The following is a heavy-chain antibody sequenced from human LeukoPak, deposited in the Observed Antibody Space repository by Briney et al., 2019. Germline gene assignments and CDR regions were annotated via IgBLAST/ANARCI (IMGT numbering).Heavy chain of an antibody. V-gene: IGHV3-74*01. J-gene: IGHJ1*01. CDR1: GFNLSSYW. CDR2: NKSDGST. D-gene: IGHD3-22*01. Sequence: GGSLRLFCAASGFNLSSYWMHWVRQAPGKGLVWVSRNKSDGSTNYADSVQGRFTISRDNAKNTLSLQMNSLGADDTGVYYCARAPSEICGYYPEYFRHWGQGTLVTVSS. CDR3: ARAPSEICGYYPEYFRH.